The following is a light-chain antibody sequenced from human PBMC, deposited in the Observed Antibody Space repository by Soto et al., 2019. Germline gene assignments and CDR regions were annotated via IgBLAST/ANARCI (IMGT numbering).Light chain of an antibody. Sequence: AIQMTQSPSSLSASVGDRVTITCRASQDIRKDLAWYQQKPGKAPQILIYGASTLQTGVASRLSGSGSATDFTLTISSLQPEDSAAYYCLQDYNYPFTFGQGTKV. CDR2: GAS. CDR1: QDIRKD. V-gene: IGKV1-6*01. J-gene: IGKJ2*01. CDR3: LQDYNYPFT.